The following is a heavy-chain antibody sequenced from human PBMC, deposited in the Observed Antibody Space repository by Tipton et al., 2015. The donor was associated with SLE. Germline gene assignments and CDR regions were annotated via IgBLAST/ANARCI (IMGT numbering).Heavy chain of an antibody. CDR2: IYFPGRT. V-gene: IGHV4-59*12. J-gene: IGHJ4*02. CDR3: ARPAHY. D-gene: IGHD2-2*01. CDR1: GASISSYS. Sequence: TLSLTCTVSGASISSYSWSWIRQTPGKGLEWIGYIYFPGRTKYNPSLESRVTMSADTSKNQFSLRLTSVTAADTAVYYCARPAHYWGQGTLVTVSS.